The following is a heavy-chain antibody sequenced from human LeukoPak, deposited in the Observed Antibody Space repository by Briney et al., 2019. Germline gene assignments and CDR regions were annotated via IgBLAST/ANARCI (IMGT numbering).Heavy chain of an antibody. V-gene: IGHV4-59*01. Sequence: PSETLSLTCTVSGFSISSYYWSWVRQPPGKGLEWIAYIHFSGDTSYNPSFKSRLTTSVDTSKNLFSLNLNSVTAADTAVYYCVRDRWLDYWGQGIQVTVSS. CDR1: GFSISSYY. J-gene: IGHJ4*02. CDR2: IHFSGDT. D-gene: IGHD3-10*01. CDR3: VRDRWLDY.